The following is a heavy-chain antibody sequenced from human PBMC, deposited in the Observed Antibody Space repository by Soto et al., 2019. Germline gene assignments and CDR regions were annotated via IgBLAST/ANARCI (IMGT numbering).Heavy chain of an antibody. D-gene: IGHD3-9*01. Sequence: SETLSLTCAVYGGSFSGYYWSWIRQPPGKGLEWIGEINHSGSTNYNPSLKSRVTISVDTSKNQFSLKLSSVTAADTAVYYCARVLRYRNWFDPWGQGTLVTVSS. CDR2: INHSGST. CDR1: GGSFSGYY. J-gene: IGHJ5*02. CDR3: ARVLRYRNWFDP. V-gene: IGHV4-34*01.